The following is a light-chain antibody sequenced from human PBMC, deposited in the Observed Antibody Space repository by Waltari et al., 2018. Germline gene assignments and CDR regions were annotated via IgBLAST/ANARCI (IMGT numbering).Light chain of an antibody. CDR1: QSVSSN. CDR3: QQYNDWPQT. V-gene: IGKV3-15*01. CDR2: DAS. J-gene: IGKJ1*01. Sequence: DIVMTPSPATLSVSPAERPTLSCRASQSVSSNLAWYQQKPGQAPSLLIYDASTRATDIPARFSGGGSGTEFTLTISSLQSEDFAVYYCQQYNDWPQTFGQGTKVEIK.